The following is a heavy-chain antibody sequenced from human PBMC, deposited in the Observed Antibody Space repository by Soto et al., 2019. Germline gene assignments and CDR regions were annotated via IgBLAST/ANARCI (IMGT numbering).Heavy chain of an antibody. D-gene: IGHD2-8*01. CDR3: TTEEMVHAIRPFDY. CDR1: GFTFSNTW. Sequence: GGSLRLSCAASGFTFSNTWMNWVRQAPGKGLEWVGRIKSKIDGGTTDYAAPVKGRFTISRDDSENTLYLQMNSLKTEDTAVYYCTTEEMVHAIRPFDYWGQGTPVTVSS. CDR2: IKSKIDGGTT. J-gene: IGHJ4*02. V-gene: IGHV3-15*07.